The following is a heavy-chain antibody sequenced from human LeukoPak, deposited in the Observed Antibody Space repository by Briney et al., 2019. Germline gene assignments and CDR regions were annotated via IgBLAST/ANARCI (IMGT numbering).Heavy chain of an antibody. CDR3: AGGYSYPDAFDI. Sequence: SETLSLTCAVSGDSITSSNWWNWVRQPPGKGLEWIGSIYHSGSTYYNPSLKSRVTISVDTSKNQFSLKLSSVTAADTAVYYCAGGYSYPDAFDIWGQGTMVAVSS. J-gene: IGHJ3*02. CDR2: IYHSGST. D-gene: IGHD5-18*01. CDR1: GDSITSSNW. V-gene: IGHV4-38-2*01.